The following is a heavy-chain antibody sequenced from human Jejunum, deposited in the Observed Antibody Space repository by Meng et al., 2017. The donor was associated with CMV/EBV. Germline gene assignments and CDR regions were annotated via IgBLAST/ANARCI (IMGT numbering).Heavy chain of an antibody. CDR3: VRVRGGLGKYFDF. J-gene: IGHJ4*02. V-gene: IGHV4-59*01. CDR1: GDSFTYYY. CDR2: VSYSGTT. D-gene: IGHD3-10*01. Sequence: VSGDSFTYYYWSWIRQSPGKGLEWIGYVSYSGTTNYNPSLKSRVTISLDLSKSQFSLKLTSVSAADTAVYYCVRVRGGLGKYFDFWGQGSRVTVSS.